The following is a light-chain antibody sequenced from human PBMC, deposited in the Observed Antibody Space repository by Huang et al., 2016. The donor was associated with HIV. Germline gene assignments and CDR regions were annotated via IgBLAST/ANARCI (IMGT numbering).Light chain of an antibody. J-gene: IGKJ1*01. CDR1: QDSSTY. CDR3: LQHHGYPRT. V-gene: IGKV1-17*03. Sequence: DIQLTQSPSAMSASVGDRVSITCRARQDSSTYLAWFQQKPGGAPKRLIYAASSLQSGVPSRFSGSRSGTKFTLTISSLQPEDFATYYCLQHHGYPRTFGQGTDV. CDR2: AAS.